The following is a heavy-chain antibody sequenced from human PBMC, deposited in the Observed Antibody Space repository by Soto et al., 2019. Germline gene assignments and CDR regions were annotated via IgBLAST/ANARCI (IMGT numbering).Heavy chain of an antibody. CDR3: ARDVVVPAATPQLNYYSYGMDV. CDR1: GFTVSSNY. Sequence: EVQLVESGGGLVQPGGSLRLSCAASGFTVSSNYMSWVRQAPGKGLEWVSVIYSGGSTYYADSVKGRFTISRDNSKNTXXXQXXDLRDEDTAVYYCARDVVVPAATPQLNYYSYGMDVWGQGTTVTVSS. V-gene: IGHV3-66*01. CDR2: IYSGGST. J-gene: IGHJ6*02. D-gene: IGHD2-2*01.